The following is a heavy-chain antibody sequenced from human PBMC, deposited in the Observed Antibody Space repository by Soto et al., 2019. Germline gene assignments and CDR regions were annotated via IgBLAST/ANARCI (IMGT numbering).Heavy chain of an antibody. Sequence: VGSLRLSCAASGFTFSSYSMNWVRQAPGKGLEWVSYISSSSSTIYYADSVKGRFTISRDNAKNSLYLQMNSLRDEDTAVYYCARLYYDSSGYPDYWGQGTLVTVSS. CDR3: ARLYYDSSGYPDY. V-gene: IGHV3-48*02. CDR1: GFTFSSYS. J-gene: IGHJ4*02. D-gene: IGHD3-22*01. CDR2: ISSSSSTI.